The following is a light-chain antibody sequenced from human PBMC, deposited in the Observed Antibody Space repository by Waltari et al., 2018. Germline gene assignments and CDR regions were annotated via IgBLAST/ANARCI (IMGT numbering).Light chain of an antibody. CDR3: LSYSGRSDYV. CDR1: SPNVGGYNL. V-gene: IGLV2-23*02. CDR2: GVS. Sequence: QSALTQPASVSGSPGQAITISCTGTSPNVGGYNLVYWYRQYPGKAPELMIFGVSERPSGISNRLSGSKSGNTATLTISGLQAEDEADYYCLSYSGRSDYVFGTGTRV. J-gene: IGLJ1*01.